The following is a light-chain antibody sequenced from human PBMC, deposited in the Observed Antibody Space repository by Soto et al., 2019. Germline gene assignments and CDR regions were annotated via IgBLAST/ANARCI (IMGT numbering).Light chain of an antibody. CDR3: QQYYDSPPWT. CDR2: ATS. J-gene: IGKJ1*01. Sequence: EIVLTQSPDTLALSPGERATLSCRASQSVSSVYLSWYQQKTGQAPRLLIYATSSRATGLPDRFSGSVSVTDLDLTISRLEPEDFAGDYGQQYYDSPPWTLGQGTNVQSK. CDR1: QSVSSVY. V-gene: IGKV3-20*01.